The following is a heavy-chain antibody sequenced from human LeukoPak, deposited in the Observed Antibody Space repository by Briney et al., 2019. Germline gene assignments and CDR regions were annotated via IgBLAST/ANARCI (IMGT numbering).Heavy chain of an antibody. CDR2: INWNGGST. CDR3: ARDPYSGSYGDYYYYYMDV. D-gene: IGHD1-26*01. V-gene: IGHV3-20*04. J-gene: IGHJ6*03. Sequence: PGGSLRLSCAASGFTFDDYGMSWVRQVPGKGLEWVSGINWNGGSTGNADSVKGRFTISRDNAKNSLYLQMNSLRPEDTAVYYCARDPYSGSYGDYYYYYMDVWGKGTTVTISS. CDR1: GFTFDDYG.